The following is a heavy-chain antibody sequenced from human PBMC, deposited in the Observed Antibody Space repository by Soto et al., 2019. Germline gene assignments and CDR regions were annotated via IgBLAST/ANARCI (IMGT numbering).Heavy chain of an antibody. CDR1: GYSLPTHT. CDR3: ARSGYSSGWYRFDY. Sequence: GASVKVSCKASGYSLPTHTIHWVRQAPGQGLEWMGRIIPNLGRTNYAQKFQGRVTITADTSTSTAYMELSSLRSEDAAVYYCARSGYSSGWYRFDYWGQGTLVTVSS. V-gene: IGHV1-69*02. CDR2: IIPNLGRT. D-gene: IGHD6-19*01. J-gene: IGHJ4*02.